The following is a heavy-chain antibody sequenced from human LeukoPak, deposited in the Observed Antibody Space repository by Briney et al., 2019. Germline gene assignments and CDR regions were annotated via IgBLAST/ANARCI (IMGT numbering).Heavy chain of an antibody. J-gene: IGHJ3*02. CDR2: IKQDGSTK. CDR3: AREGESADRDAFDI. Sequence: GGSLRLSCAASGFTFANSWMAWVRQAPGKGLEWVANIKQDGSTKHYADSLKGRFTISRDNPKNSLFLQMNNLRADDTAIYYCAREGESADRDAFDIWGQGTMVTVSS. CDR1: GFTFANSW. V-gene: IGHV3-7*01. D-gene: IGHD3-16*01.